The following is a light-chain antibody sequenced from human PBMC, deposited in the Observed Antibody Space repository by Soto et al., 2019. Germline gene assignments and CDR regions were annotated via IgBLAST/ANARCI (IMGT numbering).Light chain of an antibody. J-gene: IGLJ2*01. CDR3: SSYTSTSTLVL. V-gene: IGLV2-14*03. Sequence: QSVLTQPASVSGSPGQSITISCTGASSNVGGYKYVSWYQHHPGKAPKLLIYDVTIRPSGVSDRFSGSKSGNTASLTISGLQAEDASTYYCSSYTSTSTLVLFGGGTKVTVL. CDR1: SSNVGGYKY. CDR2: DVT.